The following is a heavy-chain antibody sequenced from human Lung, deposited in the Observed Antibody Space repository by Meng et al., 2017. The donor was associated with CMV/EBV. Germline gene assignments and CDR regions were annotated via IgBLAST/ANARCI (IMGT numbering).Heavy chain of an antibody. V-gene: IGHV3-48*04. Sequence: GGSLRLSCAASGFTFNTYSMTWVRQAPGKGLEWVSYISSSGTTIHYADSVKGRFTISRDNGKNSLYLQMNSLRVEDTALYYCARGMSIAAPRFCVYWGQGALVTVSS. CDR3: ARGMSIAAPRFCVY. D-gene: IGHD6-6*01. CDR1: GFTFNTYS. CDR2: ISSSGTTI. J-gene: IGHJ4*02.